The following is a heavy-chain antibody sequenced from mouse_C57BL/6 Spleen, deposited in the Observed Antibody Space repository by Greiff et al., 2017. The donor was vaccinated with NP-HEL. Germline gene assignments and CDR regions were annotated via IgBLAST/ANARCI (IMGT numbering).Heavy chain of an antibody. CDR1: GYTFTSYW. CDR3: ARGHTAAWFAY. Sequence: VQLQQSGTELVKPGASVKLSCKASGYTFTSYWMHWVKQRPGPGLEWIGNINPSNGGTNYNEKFKSKATLTVDKSSSTAYLQISSLTSEDSAVDYGARGHTAAWFAYWGQGTLVTVAA. J-gene: IGHJ3*01. CDR2: INPSNGGT. V-gene: IGHV1-53*01. D-gene: IGHD1-2*01.